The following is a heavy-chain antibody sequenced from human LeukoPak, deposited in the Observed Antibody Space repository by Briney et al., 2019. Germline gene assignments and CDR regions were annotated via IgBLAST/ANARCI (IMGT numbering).Heavy chain of an antibody. V-gene: IGHV4-59*01. CDR3: ASSGHDYGDYGTDY. Sequence: KPSETLSLTCTVSGGSISNYYWSWIRQPPGKGLEWIGYIYYSGSTSYNPSLKSRVTISVDTSKNQFSLKLSSVTAADTAVYYCASSGHDYGDYGTDYWGQGTLVTVSS. CDR2: IYYSGST. D-gene: IGHD4-17*01. CDR1: GGSISNYY. J-gene: IGHJ4*02.